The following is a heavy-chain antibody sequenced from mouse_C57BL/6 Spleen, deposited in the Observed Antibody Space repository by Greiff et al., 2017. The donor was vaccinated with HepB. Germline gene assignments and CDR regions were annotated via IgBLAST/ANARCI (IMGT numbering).Heavy chain of an antibody. J-gene: IGHJ2*01. V-gene: IGHV1-76*01. CDR1: GYTFTDYY. Sequence: QVQLQQSGAELVRPGASVKLSCKASGYTFTDYYINWVKQRPGQGLEWIARIYPGSGNTYYNEKFKGKATLTAEKSSSTAYMQLSSLTSEDSAVYFCAREEGSGYSDYWGQGTTLTVSS. D-gene: IGHD3-2*02. CDR2: IYPGSGNT. CDR3: AREEGSGYSDY.